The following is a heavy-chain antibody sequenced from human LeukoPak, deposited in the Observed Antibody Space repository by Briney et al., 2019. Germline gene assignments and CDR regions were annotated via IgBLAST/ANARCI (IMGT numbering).Heavy chain of an antibody. J-gene: IGHJ4*02. Sequence: PGGSLRLSCAASGFSFSNYWMSWARQAPGKGLEWVANIKQDGSMKGYVDSVEGRFTISRDNAKNSLYLQMNSLRADDTAVYFCAMIEQVVSNVEGGYWGQGTLVTVSS. D-gene: IGHD6-6*01. CDR3: AMIEQVVSNVEGGY. CDR2: IKQDGSMK. V-gene: IGHV3-7*01. CDR1: GFSFSNYW.